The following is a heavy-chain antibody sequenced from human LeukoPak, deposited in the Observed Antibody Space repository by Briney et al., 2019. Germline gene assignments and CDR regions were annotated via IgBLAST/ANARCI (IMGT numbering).Heavy chain of an antibody. CDR2: IYYSGST. CDR1: GGSISSSSYY. J-gene: IGHJ5*02. D-gene: IGHD3-9*01. CDR3: ARLTGYSSESWFDP. V-gene: IGHV4-39*01. Sequence: SETLSLTCTVSGGSISSSSYYWGWIRQPPGKGLEWIGSIYYSGSTYYNPFLKSRVTISVDTSKNQFSLKLSSVTAADTAVYYCARLTGYSSESWFDPWGQGTLVTVSS.